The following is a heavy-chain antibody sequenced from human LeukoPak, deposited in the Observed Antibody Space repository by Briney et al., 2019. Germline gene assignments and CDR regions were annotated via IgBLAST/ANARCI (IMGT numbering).Heavy chain of an antibody. V-gene: IGHV3-43D*04. CDR3: AKEDWPDYYYYGMDV. CDR2: ISWDGGST. CDR1: GFTFSSYA. D-gene: IGHD3-9*01. J-gene: IGHJ6*04. Sequence: GGSLRLSCAASGFTFSSYAMSWVRQAPGKGLEWVSLISWDGGSTYYADSVKGRFTISRDNSKNSLYLQMNSLRAEDTALYYCAKEDWPDYYYYGMDVWGKGTTVTVSS.